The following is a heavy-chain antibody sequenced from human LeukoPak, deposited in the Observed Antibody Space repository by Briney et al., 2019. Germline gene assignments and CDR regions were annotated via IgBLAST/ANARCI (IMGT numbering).Heavy chain of an antibody. CDR3: ARESSSGGRGAFDI. J-gene: IGHJ3*02. CDR2: ISAYNGNT. CDR1: GYTFTSYG. V-gene: IGHV1-18*04. Sequence: ASVKVSCKASGYTFTSYGISWVRQAPGQGLEGMGWISAYNGNTNYAQKLQGRVTMTTDTSTSTAYMELRSLRSDDTAVYYCARESSSGGRGAFDIWGQGTMVTVSS. D-gene: IGHD6-19*01.